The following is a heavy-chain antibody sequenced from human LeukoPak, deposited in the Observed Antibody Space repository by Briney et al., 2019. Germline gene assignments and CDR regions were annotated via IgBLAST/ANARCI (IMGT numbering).Heavy chain of an antibody. CDR1: GYTFTSYG. V-gene: IGHV1-18*01. CDR3: AKRPYGSGRVDRSVDFDY. D-gene: IGHD3-10*01. CDR2: ISAYNGNT. J-gene: IGHJ4*02. Sequence: VSVKVSCKASGYTFTSYGISWVRQAPGQGLEWMGWISAYNGNTNYAQKLQGRVTMTTDTSTSTAYMELRSLRSDDTAVYYCAKRPYGSGRVDRSVDFDYWGQGTLVTVSS.